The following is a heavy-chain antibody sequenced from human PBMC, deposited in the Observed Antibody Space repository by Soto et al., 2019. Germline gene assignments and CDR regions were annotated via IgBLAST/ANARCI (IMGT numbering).Heavy chain of an antibody. J-gene: IGHJ6*02. CDR1: GFTFSDYY. CDR2: ISSSGSTI. Sequence: GGSLRLSCAASGFTFSDYYMSWIRQAPGKGLEWVSYISSSGSTIYYADSVKGRFTISRDNAKNSLYLQMNSLRAEDTAVYYCAIAVASRTYYYYGMDVWGQGTTVTVSS. V-gene: IGHV3-11*01. CDR3: AIAVASRTYYYYGMDV.